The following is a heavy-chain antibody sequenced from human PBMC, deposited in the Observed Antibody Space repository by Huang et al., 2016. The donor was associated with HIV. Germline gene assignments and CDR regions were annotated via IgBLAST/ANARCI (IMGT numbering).Heavy chain of an antibody. V-gene: IGHV4-39*01. CDR2: IFYTGTV. J-gene: IGHJ4*02. D-gene: IGHD3-10*01. Sequence: QLQLQQSGPGLVKPSETLSLTCSVSGGSISSSGYYWEWIRQPPGKGLECVGSIFYTGTVYYNPSLKSRATISIDTSETRFSLNLTSVTAADTALYFCARHRTSSYIDSWGRGSLVTVSS. CDR1: GGSISSSGYY. CDR3: ARHRTSSYIDS.